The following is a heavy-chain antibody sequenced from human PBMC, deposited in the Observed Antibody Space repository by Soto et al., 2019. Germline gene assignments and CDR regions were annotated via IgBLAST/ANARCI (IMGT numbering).Heavy chain of an antibody. D-gene: IGHD3-16*01. J-gene: IGHJ4*02. CDR1: GYRYTYRY. CDR2: ITPFNGNT. Sequence: GTSVKVSCEACGYRYTYRYLHWVRQAPGQALEWMGWITPFNGNTNYAQKFQDRVTITRDRSMSTAYMELSSLRSEDTAMYYCAASILTNFHGGFDYWGQGTLVTVSS. CDR3: AASILTNFHGGFDY. V-gene: IGHV1-45*02.